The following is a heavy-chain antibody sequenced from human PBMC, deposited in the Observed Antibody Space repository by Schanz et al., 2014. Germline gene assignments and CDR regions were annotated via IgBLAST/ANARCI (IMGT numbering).Heavy chain of an antibody. CDR1: RFTFSDYW. Sequence: EVQLVESGGGLVQPGGSLRLSCAASRFTFSDYWMSWVRQAPGKGLEWVANMNQDGSVKNYVDSVKGRFTISRDNAKNSLYLQMNSLRAEDTAVYYCARDKGGYYPFDYWGQGTLVTVSS. D-gene: IGHD3-3*01. CDR3: ARDKGGYYPFDY. V-gene: IGHV3-7*01. J-gene: IGHJ4*02. CDR2: MNQDGSVK.